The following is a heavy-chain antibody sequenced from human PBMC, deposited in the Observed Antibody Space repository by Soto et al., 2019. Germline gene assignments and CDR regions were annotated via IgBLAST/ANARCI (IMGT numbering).Heavy chain of an antibody. Sequence: GASVKVSCKASGYTFTSYYMHWVRQAPGQGLEWMGIINPSGGSTSYAQKLKGRITMTRDTSTSTVYMKLSSLRSEDTAVYYCARGLGYCSSTSCYEVWFDPWGQGTLVTVSS. J-gene: IGHJ5*02. D-gene: IGHD2-2*01. CDR1: GYTFTSYY. CDR2: INPSGGST. CDR3: ARGLGYCSSTSCYEVWFDP. V-gene: IGHV1-46*01.